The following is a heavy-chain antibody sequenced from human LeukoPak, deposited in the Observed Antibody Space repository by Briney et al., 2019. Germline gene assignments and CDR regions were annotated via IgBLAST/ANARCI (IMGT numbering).Heavy chain of an antibody. Sequence: GGSLRLSCAASGFTFRNYWMTWVRQAPRKWLEWVANIGPDGSEKFYLDSVKGRFTISRDNAKNSLYLQMNSLRAEDTAVYYCARGRVGQWLVDAFDIWGQGTMVTVSS. CDR2: IGPDGSEK. D-gene: IGHD6-19*01. V-gene: IGHV3-7*01. J-gene: IGHJ3*02. CDR3: ARGRVGQWLVDAFDI. CDR1: GFTFRNYW.